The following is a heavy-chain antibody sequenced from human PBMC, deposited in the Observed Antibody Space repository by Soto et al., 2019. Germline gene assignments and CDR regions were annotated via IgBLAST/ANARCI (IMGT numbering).Heavy chain of an antibody. CDR2: IIPIFGTA. D-gene: IGHD3-22*01. CDR1: GGTFSSYA. Sequence: QVQLVQSGAEVKKPGSSVKVSCKASGGTFSSYAISWVRQAPGQGLEWMGGIIPIFGTANYAQKFQGRVTITAGESTSTADMELSSLRSEDTAVYYCASGAAYYYDRSGYYYFDYWGQGTLVTVSS. V-gene: IGHV1-69*01. J-gene: IGHJ4*02. CDR3: ASGAAYYYDRSGYYYFDY.